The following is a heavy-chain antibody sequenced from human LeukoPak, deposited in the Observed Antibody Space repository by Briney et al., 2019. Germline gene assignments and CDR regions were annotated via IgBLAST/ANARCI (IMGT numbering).Heavy chain of an antibody. CDR1: GFTFSDYY. CDR2: ISSSSSYT. CDR3: ARGPTRETTVTF. J-gene: IGHJ4*02. D-gene: IGHD4-17*01. Sequence: GGSLRLSCAASGFTFSDYYMSWIRQAPGKGLEWVSYISSSSSYTNYADSVKGRFTISRDNAKNSLYLQMNSLRAEDTAVYYCARGPTRETTVTFWGQGTLVTVSS. V-gene: IGHV3-11*06.